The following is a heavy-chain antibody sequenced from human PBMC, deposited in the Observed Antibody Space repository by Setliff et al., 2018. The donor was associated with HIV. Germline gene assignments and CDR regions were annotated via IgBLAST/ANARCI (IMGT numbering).Heavy chain of an antibody. CDR2: IYYTGST. CDR3: ASRGIVVVTMSMPDEFFVH. D-gene: IGHD2-21*02. J-gene: IGHJ1*01. V-gene: IGHV4-59*08. CDR1: GGSISPCY. Sequence: PSETLSLTCTVSGGSISPCYWSWIRQPPGGGLEWLGYIYYTGSTNYNPSLKSRVTISVDTSKNQFSLTLNSVTAADTATYYCASRGIVVVTMSMPDEFFVHWGHGTLVTVSS.